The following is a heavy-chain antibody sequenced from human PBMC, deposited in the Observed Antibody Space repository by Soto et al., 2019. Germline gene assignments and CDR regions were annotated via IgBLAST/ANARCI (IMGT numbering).Heavy chain of an antibody. CDR2: ISGNGADA. V-gene: IGHV3-23*01. Sequence: VQLLESGGGLVQPGGSVRLSCAASGFPFSHYAMSWVRQAPGKGLEWVSAISGNGADAAYADSVRGRFTISRDNAKNSLYLEMNSLRAEDTAVYYCARESEDLTSNFDYWGQGTLVTVSS. J-gene: IGHJ4*02. CDR1: GFPFSHYA. CDR3: ARESEDLTSNFDY.